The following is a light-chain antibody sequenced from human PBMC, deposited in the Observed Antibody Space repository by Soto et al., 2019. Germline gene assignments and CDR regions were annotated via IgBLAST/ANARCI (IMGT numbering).Light chain of an antibody. CDR2: AAS. J-gene: IGKJ4*01. V-gene: IGKV1-33*01. CDR1: QDINNY. CDR3: QQYDHLRALT. Sequence: DIQVTQSPSSLSASVGDRVTITCRASQDINNYLNWYQQKPGKAPKLLIYAASNLETGVPSRFSGSGSGTDFTFTISSLQPEDIATYYCQQYDHLRALTFGGVTKVEIK.